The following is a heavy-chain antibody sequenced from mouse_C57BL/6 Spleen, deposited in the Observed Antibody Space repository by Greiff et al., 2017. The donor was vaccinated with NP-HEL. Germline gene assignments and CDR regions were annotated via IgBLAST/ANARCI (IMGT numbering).Heavy chain of an antibody. CDR1: GYTFASYT. Sequence: QVHVKQSGAELARPGASVKMSCKASGYTFASYTMHWVKQRPGQGLEWIGYINPSSGYTKYNQKFKDKATLTADKSSSTAYMQLSSLTSEDSAVYYCARNYGSSPSYWYFDVWGTGTTVTVSS. D-gene: IGHD1-1*01. CDR2: INPSSGYT. CDR3: ARNYGSSPSYWYFDV. J-gene: IGHJ1*03. V-gene: IGHV1-4*01.